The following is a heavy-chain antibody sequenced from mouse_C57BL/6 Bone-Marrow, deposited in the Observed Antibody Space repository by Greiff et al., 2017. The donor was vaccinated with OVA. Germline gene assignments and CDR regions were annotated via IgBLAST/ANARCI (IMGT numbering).Heavy chain of an antibody. V-gene: IGHV1-64*01. D-gene: IGHD1-1*01. CDR3: ALYGSSFYYFDY. CDR2: IHPNSGST. CDR1: GYTFTSYW. Sequence: QVQLQQPGAELVKPGASVKLSCKASGYTFTSYWMHWVKQRPGQGLEWIGMIHPNSGSTNYNEKFKSKATLTVDKSSSTAYMQLSSLTSEDSAVYYCALYGSSFYYFDYWGQGTTLTVSS. J-gene: IGHJ2*01.